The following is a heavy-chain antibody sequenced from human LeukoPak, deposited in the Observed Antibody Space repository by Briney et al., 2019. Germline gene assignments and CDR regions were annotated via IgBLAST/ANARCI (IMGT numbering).Heavy chain of an antibody. D-gene: IGHD1-26*01. CDR2: IYYSGST. V-gene: IGHV4-39*07. J-gene: IGHJ4*02. CDR3: AREGIVGASGTYYFDY. CDR1: GGSISSSSYY. Sequence: PSETLSLTCTVSGGSISSSSYYWGWIRQPPGKGLEWIGSIYYSGSTYYNPSLKSRVTISVDTSKNQFSLKLSSVTAADTAVNYCAREGIVGASGTYYFDYWGQGTLVTVSS.